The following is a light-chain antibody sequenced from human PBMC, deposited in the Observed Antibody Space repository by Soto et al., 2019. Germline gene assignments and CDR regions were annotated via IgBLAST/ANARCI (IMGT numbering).Light chain of an antibody. CDR3: QQYKSWPPIT. CDR2: GAS. Sequence: EILLTQSPATLSLSPGERATLSCRASQSVSSYLAWYQQKPGQAPSLLIYGASTRATGVPDRFSGTGSGTEFTLTISSLKSEDYAVYYCQQYKSWPPITFGQGTRLEIK. J-gene: IGKJ5*01. CDR1: QSVSSY. V-gene: IGKV3-15*01.